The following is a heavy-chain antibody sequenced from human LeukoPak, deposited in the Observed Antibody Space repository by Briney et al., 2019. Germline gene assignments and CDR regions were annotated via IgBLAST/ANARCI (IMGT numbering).Heavy chain of an antibody. Sequence: GGSLRLSCAASVFTFISYAMSGVRPAPGRGLEWVSAISGRGGSPHYAQSVKGRFTISRDNSKSTLYLQMNSLRAEDTAVFYCLKDVGVTSRYWFDPWGQGTQVTVSS. D-gene: IGHD1-26*01. V-gene: IGHV3-23*01. CDR2: ISGRGGSP. CDR1: VFTFISYA. J-gene: IGHJ5*02. CDR3: LKDVGVTSRYWFDP.